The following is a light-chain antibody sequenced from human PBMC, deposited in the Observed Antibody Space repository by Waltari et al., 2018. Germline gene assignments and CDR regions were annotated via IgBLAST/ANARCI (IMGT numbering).Light chain of an antibody. CDR1: QLGNKY. V-gene: IGLV3-1*01. Sequence: SYELTQSPSLSVSPGQTASITCSGDQLGNKYISWYQQKPGQSPVLLIFQDNMRPSGIPERFSGSNSRNTATLTISGTQAVDEADYYCQAWDSNRYVIFGGGTKLTVL. CDR3: QAWDSNRYVI. CDR2: QDN. J-gene: IGLJ2*01.